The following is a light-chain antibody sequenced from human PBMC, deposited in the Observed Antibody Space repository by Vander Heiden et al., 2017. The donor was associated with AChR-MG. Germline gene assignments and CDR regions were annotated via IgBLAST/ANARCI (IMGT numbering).Light chain of an antibody. Sequence: DIQLTQSPASLSASVGDRVTITCRTSQTINTYLNWFQQKPGKAPKLLIYGASSLQSGVPLRFSGTGSGTDFTLTISSLQPEDFATYYCQQTDNFPRVFGQGTKVEIK. CDR3: QQTDNFPRV. V-gene: IGKV1-39*01. J-gene: IGKJ1*01. CDR2: GAS. CDR1: QTINTY.